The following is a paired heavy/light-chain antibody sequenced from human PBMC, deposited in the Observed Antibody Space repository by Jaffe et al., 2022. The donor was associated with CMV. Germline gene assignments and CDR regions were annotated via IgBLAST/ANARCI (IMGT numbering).Heavy chain of an antibody. CDR1: GFTFSSYG. V-gene: IGHV3-30*18. J-gene: IGHJ4*02. CDR2: ISYDGSNK. D-gene: IGHD4-17*01. Sequence: QVQLVESGGGVVQPGRSLRLSCAASGFTFSSYGMHWVRQAPGKGLEWVAVISYDGSNKYYADSVKGRFTISRDNSKNTLYLQMNSLRAEDTAVYYCAKPTKLYGDPPLPWFDYWGQGTLVTVSS. CDR3: AKPTKLYGDPPLPWFDY.
Light chain of an antibody. CDR3: QQYDNLPQNT. Sequence: DIQMTQSPSSLSASVGDRVTITCQASQDISNYLNWYQQKPGKAPKLLIYDASNLETGVPSRFSGSGSGTDFTFTISSLQPEDIATYYCQQYDNLPQNTFGQGTKLEIK. CDR2: DAS. J-gene: IGKJ2*01. CDR1: QDISNY. V-gene: IGKV1-33*01.